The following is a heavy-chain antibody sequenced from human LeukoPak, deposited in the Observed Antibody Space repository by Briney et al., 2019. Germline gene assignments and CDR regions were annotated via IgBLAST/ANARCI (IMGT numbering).Heavy chain of an antibody. CDR2: INPNSGGT. Sequence: ASVKASCKASGYTFTGYYMHWVRQAPGQGLEWMGWINPNSGGTNYAQKFQGRVTMTRDTSISTAYMELSRLRSDDTAVYYCARVRGKVYYGSGSYWFDPWGQGTLVTVSS. J-gene: IGHJ5*02. D-gene: IGHD3-10*01. CDR1: GYTFTGYY. V-gene: IGHV1-2*02. CDR3: ARVRGKVYYGSGSYWFDP.